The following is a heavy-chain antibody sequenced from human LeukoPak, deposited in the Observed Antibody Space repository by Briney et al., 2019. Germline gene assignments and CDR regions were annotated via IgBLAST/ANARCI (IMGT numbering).Heavy chain of an antibody. D-gene: IGHD2-2*01. V-gene: IGHV4-4*07. Sequence: SETLSLTCTVSGGSISSYYWSWIQQPAGKGLEWIGRIYTSGSTNYNPSLKTRVTRSVVTSKDQFSLKLSTVTAADTAVYYCARDLPPANKCWFDPWGQGTLVTVSS. J-gene: IGHJ5*02. CDR3: ARDLPPANKCWFDP. CDR2: IYTSGST. CDR1: GGSISSYY.